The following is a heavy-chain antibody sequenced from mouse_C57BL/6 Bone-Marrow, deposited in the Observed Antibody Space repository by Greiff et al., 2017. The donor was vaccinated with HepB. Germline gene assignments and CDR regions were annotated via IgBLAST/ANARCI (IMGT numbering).Heavy chain of an antibody. CDR1: GYTFTSYG. J-gene: IGHJ3*01. CDR2: IYPRSGNT. CDR3: ARSLYYFGSTLFAY. D-gene: IGHD1-1*01. Sequence: VQLQQSGAELARPGASVKLSCKASGYTFTSYGISWVKQRTGQGLEWIGEIYPRSGNTYYNEKFKGKATLTAEKSSSTAYMELRSLTSEDSAVYFCARSLYYFGSTLFAYWGQGTLVTVSS. V-gene: IGHV1-81*01.